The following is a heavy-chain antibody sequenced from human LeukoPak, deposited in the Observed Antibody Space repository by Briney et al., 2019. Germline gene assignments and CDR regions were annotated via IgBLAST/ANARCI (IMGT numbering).Heavy chain of an antibody. V-gene: IGHV3-21*01. J-gene: IGHJ4*02. CDR1: GFTFSSYG. CDR2: ISSSSSYI. CDR3: ARENPGYSSSWYDY. Sequence: PGGSLRLSCAASGFTFSSYGMNWVRQAPGKGLEWVSSISSSSSYIYYADSVKGRFTISRDNAKNSLYLQMNSLRAEDTAVYYCARENPGYSSSWYDYWGQGTLVTVSS. D-gene: IGHD6-13*01.